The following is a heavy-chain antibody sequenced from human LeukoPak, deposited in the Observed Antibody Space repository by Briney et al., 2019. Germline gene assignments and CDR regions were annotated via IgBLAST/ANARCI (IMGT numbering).Heavy chain of an antibody. D-gene: IGHD3-22*01. CDR3: ASLSDSSEIVAFDI. CDR2: ISSSSSYI. J-gene: IGHJ3*02. Sequence: GRSLRLSCAASGFTFSSYSMNWVRQAPGKGLEWVSSISSSSSYIYYADSVKGRFTISRDNAKNSLYLQMNSLRAEDTAVYYCASLSDSSEIVAFDIWGQGTMVTVSS. CDR1: GFTFSSYS. V-gene: IGHV3-21*01.